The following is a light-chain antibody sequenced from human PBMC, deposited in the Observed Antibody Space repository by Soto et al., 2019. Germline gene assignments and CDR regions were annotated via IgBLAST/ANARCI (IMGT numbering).Light chain of an antibody. CDR1: SSNIGNNY. V-gene: IGLV1-51*01. Sequence: QSVLTQPPSVSAAPGQKVTISCSGSSSNIGNNYVSWYQQLPGTAPKLLIYEVNKRPSGVSNRFSGSKSGNTASLTISGLQADDECDYYCTSYRSSSTLDVFGTGTKVTVL. CDR2: EVN. CDR3: TSYRSSSTLDV. J-gene: IGLJ1*01.